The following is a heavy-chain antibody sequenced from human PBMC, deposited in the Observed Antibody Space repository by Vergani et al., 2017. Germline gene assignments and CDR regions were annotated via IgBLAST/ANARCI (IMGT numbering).Heavy chain of an antibody. D-gene: IGHD4-17*01. V-gene: IGHV3-23*01. CDR3: AKTKDVDYGDYSGPYYYYYGMDV. CDR2: ISGSGGST. Sequence: EVQLLESGGGLVQPGGSLRLSCAASGFTFSSYAMSWVRQAPGKGLEWVSAISGSGGSTYYADSVKGRFTISRDNSKNTLYLQMNSLRAEDTAVYYCAKTKDVDYGDYSGPYYYYYGMDVWGQGTTVTVSS. J-gene: IGHJ6*02. CDR1: GFTFSSYA.